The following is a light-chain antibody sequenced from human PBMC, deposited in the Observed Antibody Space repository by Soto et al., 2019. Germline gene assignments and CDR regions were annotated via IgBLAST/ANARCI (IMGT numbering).Light chain of an antibody. CDR2: GAS. CDR3: QQYYDWPIT. Sequence: IVMTQSPATLSVSPGERATLSCRASQSVKTFLVWYQHRPGQAPRLLMYGASTRATGFPDRFSGSGSGTEFTLTISSLHSEDFAVYYCQQYYDWPITFGQGTRLEIK. V-gene: IGKV3-15*01. CDR1: QSVKTF. J-gene: IGKJ5*01.